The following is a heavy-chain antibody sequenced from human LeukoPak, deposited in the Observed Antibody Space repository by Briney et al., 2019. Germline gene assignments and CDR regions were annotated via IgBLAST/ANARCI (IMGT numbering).Heavy chain of an antibody. CDR1: GGTFSSYT. V-gene: IGHV1-69*10. D-gene: IGHD5-18*01. Sequence: VKASCKASGGTFSSYTISWVRQAPGQGLEWMGRIIPILGIANYAQKFQGRVTITADKSTSTAYMELSSLRSEDTAVYYCARDLVDTAMVTDVDYWGQGTLVTVSS. CDR2: IIPILGIA. CDR3: ARDLVDTAMVTDVDY. J-gene: IGHJ4*02.